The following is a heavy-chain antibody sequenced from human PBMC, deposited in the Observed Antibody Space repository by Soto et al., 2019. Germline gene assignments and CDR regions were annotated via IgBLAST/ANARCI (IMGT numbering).Heavy chain of an antibody. V-gene: IGHV3-74*01. D-gene: IGHD1-26*01. CDR1: GFTFNNKW. J-gene: IGHJ4*02. CDR3: ARGGAMGVDY. CDR2: IDGAAATT. Sequence: PGESLKISCTASGFTFNNKWMHWVRQAPGKGLVWLSRIDGAAATTNYADSVKGRFTISRDNAKDIVFLHVNGLTDEDTAVYYCARGGAMGVDYWGQGPLVTVSS.